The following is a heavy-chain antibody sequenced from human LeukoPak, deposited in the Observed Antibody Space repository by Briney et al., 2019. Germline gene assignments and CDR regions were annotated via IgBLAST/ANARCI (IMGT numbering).Heavy chain of an antibody. J-gene: IGHJ4*02. D-gene: IGHD4-23*01. CDR2: IYYSGST. V-gene: IGHV4-30-4*08. CDR1: GGSISSGGYY. Sequence: SETLSLTCTVSGGSISSGGYYWSWIRQPPGKGLEWIGYIYYSGSTYYNPSLKSRVTISVDTSKNQFSLKLSSVTAADTAVYYCAREVSRWPYYFDYWGQGTLVTVSS. CDR3: AREVSRWPYYFDY.